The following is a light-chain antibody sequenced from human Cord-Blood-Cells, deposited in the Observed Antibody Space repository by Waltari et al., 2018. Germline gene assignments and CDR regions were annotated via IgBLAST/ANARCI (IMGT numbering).Light chain of an antibody. CDR3: MQALQTIT. CDR2: LGS. CDR1: QSLLHSNGYNY. V-gene: IGKV2-28*01. Sequence: DIVMTQSPLSLPVTPGEPASLSCTSSQSLLHSNGYNYLDWYLQKPGQSPKLLIYLGSNRASGVPDRFSGSGSGTDFTLKISRVEAEDVGVYYCMQALQTITFGQGTRLEIK. J-gene: IGKJ5*01.